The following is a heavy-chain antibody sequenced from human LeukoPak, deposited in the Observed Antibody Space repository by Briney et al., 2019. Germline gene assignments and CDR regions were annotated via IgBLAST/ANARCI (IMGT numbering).Heavy chain of an antibody. CDR1: GFTFSSYA. V-gene: IGHV3-64*01. CDR3: ARGTYYYYYYMDV. Sequence: TGGSLRLSCAASGFTFSSYAMHWVRQAPGKGLEYVSAISSNGSSTYYANSVKGRFTISRDNSKNTLYLQMGSLRAEDMAVYYCARGTYYYYYYMDVWGKGTTVTISS. CDR2: ISSNGSST. J-gene: IGHJ6*03.